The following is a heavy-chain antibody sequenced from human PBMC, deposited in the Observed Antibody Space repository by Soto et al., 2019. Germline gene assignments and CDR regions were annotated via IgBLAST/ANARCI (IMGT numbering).Heavy chain of an antibody. CDR3: VRDRALDSSGHWFDS. Sequence: SETLSLTCADYGGSFSGYYWSWIRQPPGKGLEWIGEINHSGSTNYNPSLKSRVTISVDTSKNQFSLNLTSVTAADTAIYYCVRDRALDSSGHWFDSWGQGTLVTVSS. D-gene: IGHD6-19*01. CDR1: GGSFSGYY. CDR2: INHSGST. J-gene: IGHJ5*01. V-gene: IGHV4-34*01.